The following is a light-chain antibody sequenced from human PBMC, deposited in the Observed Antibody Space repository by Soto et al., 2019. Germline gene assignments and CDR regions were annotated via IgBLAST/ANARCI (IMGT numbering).Light chain of an antibody. CDR3: QQYGYLGT. V-gene: IGKV2-24*01. CDR1: QSLVHSDGNTY. Sequence: DIVMTQTPLSSPVTLGQPASISCRSSQSLVHSDGNTYLSWLHQRPGQPPRLLIYKISDRFSGVPDRFSGSGAGTDFTLTINRLEPEDFAVYYCQQYGYLGTFGQGTKVDIK. CDR2: KIS. J-gene: IGKJ1*01.